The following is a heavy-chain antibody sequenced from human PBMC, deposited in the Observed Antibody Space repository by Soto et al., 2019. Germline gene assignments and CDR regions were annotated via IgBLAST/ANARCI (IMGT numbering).Heavy chain of an antibody. V-gene: IGHV3-74*01. CDR1: GLTFSRYW. Sequence: EVQLVESGGDLVQPGGSLRLSCAASGLTFSRYWMHWVRQAPGQGLVWLSRISSDGTTTSYADSVKGRFTISRDNAKNTLYLQMSNLRAEDTATYYCGPGGQYASGAYYADWWGQGTPVTVSP. D-gene: IGHD3-10*01. J-gene: IGHJ4*02. CDR2: ISSDGTTT. CDR3: GPGGQYASGAYYADW.